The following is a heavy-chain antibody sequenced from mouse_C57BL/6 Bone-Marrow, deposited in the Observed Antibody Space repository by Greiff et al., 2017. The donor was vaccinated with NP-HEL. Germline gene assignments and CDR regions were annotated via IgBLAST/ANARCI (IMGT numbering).Heavy chain of an antibody. Sequence: VQLVESGPGLVAPSQSLSITCTVSGFSLTSYGVDWVRQSPGKGLEWLGVIWGVGSTNYNSAHKSRLRISKDNSKSQVFLKMNSLQTDDTAMYYCASGAYDYPFAYWGQGTLVTVSA. CDR1: GFSLTSYG. CDR3: ASGAYDYPFAY. CDR2: IWGVGST. V-gene: IGHV2-6*01. J-gene: IGHJ3*01. D-gene: IGHD2-4*01.